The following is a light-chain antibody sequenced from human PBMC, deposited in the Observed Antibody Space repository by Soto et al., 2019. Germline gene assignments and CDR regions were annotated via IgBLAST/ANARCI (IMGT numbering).Light chain of an antibody. Sequence: DIQMTQSPSTLSASVGDRVTITCLASQSVSYCLAWYQQKPGKAPNRLIYAASSLESGVPSRFSGSGSGTEFTLSISSLEPDDSASYYCQQYNSYSKTFGQGTKV. CDR3: QQYNSYSKT. V-gene: IGKV1-5*01. CDR1: QSVSYC. CDR2: AAS. J-gene: IGKJ1*01.